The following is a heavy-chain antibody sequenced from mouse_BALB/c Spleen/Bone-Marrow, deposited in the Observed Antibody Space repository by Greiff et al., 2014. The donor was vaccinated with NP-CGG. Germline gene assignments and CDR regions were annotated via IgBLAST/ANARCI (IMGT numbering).Heavy chain of an antibody. Sequence: VHVKQSGAELVRSGASVKLSCTASGFNIKDCYMHWVKQRPEQGLEWIGWIDPENGDTEYAPKFQGKATMTADTSSNTAYLQLSSLTSEDTAVYYCNARGDYDFDYFDYWGQGTTLTVSS. J-gene: IGHJ2*01. CDR2: IDPENGDT. D-gene: IGHD2-4*01. CDR1: GFNIKDCY. V-gene: IGHV14-4*02. CDR3: NARGDYDFDYFDY.